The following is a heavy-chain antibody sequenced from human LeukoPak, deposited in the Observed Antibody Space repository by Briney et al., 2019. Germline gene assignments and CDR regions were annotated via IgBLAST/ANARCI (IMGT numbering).Heavy chain of an antibody. D-gene: IGHD5-12*01. CDR3: ARANRGYSGYVYGMDV. CDR1: GGSISSGGYY. V-gene: IGHV4-31*02. Sequence: SETLSLTCTVSGGSISSGGYYWSWIRQHPGKGLEWIGYIYYSGSTYYNPSLKSRVTISVDTSKNQFSLNLNSVTAADTAVYYCARANRGYSGYVYGMDVWGQGTTVTVSS. J-gene: IGHJ6*02. CDR2: IYYSGST.